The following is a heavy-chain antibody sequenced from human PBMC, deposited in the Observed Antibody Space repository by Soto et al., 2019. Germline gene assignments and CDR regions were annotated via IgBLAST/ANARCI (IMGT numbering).Heavy chain of an antibody. J-gene: IGHJ4*02. V-gene: IGHV1-69*13. D-gene: IGHD2-2*01. CDR3: ASAHCLSTSCYVFYFDY. CDR2: IIPIFGTA. Sequence: SVKVSCKASGGTFSSYAISWVRQAPGQGLEWMGGIIPIFGTANYAQKFQGRVTITADESTSTAYMELSSLRSEDTAVYYCASAHCLSTSCYVFYFDYWGQGTLVTVSS. CDR1: GGTFSSYA.